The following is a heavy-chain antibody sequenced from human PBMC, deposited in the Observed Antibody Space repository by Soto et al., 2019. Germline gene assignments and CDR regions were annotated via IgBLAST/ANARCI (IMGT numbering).Heavy chain of an antibody. V-gene: IGHV3-48*02. CDR2: ISSSSSTI. CDR3: ARDMVRFLEWLNYYYGMDV. CDR1: GFTFSSYS. D-gene: IGHD3-3*01. Sequence: SLRLSCAASGFTFSSYSMNWVRQAPGKGLEWVSYISSSSSTIYYADSVKGRFTISRDNAKNSLYLQMNSLRDEDTAVYYCARDMVRFLEWLNYYYGMDVWGQGTTVTVSS. J-gene: IGHJ6*02.